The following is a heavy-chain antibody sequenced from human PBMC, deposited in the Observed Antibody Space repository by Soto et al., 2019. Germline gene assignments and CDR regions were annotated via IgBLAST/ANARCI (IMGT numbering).Heavy chain of an antibody. CDR3: ASASGRIAAAGHDAFDI. CDR1: CGSVSSGSYY. D-gene: IGHD6-13*01. CDR2: IYYSGST. J-gene: IGHJ3*02. V-gene: IGHV4-61*01. Sequence: SETLSLTCTVSCGSVSSGSYYWSWIRQPPGKGLEWIGYIYYSGSTNYNPSLKSRVTISVDTSKNQFSLKLSSVTAADTAVYYCASASGRIAAAGHDAFDIWGQGTMVTVSS.